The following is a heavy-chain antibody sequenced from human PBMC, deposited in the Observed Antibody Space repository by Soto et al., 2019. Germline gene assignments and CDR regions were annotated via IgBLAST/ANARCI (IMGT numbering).Heavy chain of an antibody. Sequence: SGRTLVNPTRTLTLTWTFSGFSLITSGVCVGWIRQPPGKALEWLALIYWNDDKRYSPSLKSRLTITKDTSKNQVVLTMTNMDPVDTATYYCAHSAGRGMATTFDYWGQGTLVTVSS. D-gene: IGHD5-12*01. V-gene: IGHV2-5*01. J-gene: IGHJ4*02. CDR2: IYWNDDK. CDR1: GFSLITSGVC. CDR3: AHSAGRGMATTFDY.